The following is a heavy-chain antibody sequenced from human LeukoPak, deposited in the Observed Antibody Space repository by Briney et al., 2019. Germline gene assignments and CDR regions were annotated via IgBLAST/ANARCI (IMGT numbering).Heavy chain of an antibody. CDR2: VSHTGAT. CDR3: ARSMVTTDRNFDH. Sequence: PSETLSLTCTVSGYSISSGYYWGWIRQPPGRGPEWIGTVSHTGATQYSPSLTSRVTISLDTSKNQFSLSLNSVTAADTAIFYCARSMVTTDRNFDHWGQGTLVTVSS. V-gene: IGHV4-38-2*02. CDR1: GYSISSGYY. D-gene: IGHD2-21*02. J-gene: IGHJ4*01.